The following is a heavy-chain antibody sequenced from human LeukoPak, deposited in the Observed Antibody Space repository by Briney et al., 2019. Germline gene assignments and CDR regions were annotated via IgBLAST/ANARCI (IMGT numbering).Heavy chain of an antibody. Sequence: SVKVSCKASGGTFSSYAISWVRQAPGQGLEWMGGIIPIFGTANYAQKFQGRVTITTDESTSTAYMELSSLRSEDTAVYYCARAVKQWLVGYAFDIWGQGTMVTVSS. J-gene: IGHJ3*02. V-gene: IGHV1-69*05. CDR3: ARAVKQWLVGYAFDI. D-gene: IGHD6-19*01. CDR2: IIPIFGTA. CDR1: GGTFSSYA.